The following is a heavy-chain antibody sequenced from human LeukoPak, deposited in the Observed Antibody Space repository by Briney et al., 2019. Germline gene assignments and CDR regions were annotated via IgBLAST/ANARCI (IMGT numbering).Heavy chain of an antibody. D-gene: IGHD6-19*01. V-gene: IGHV4-39*07. Sequence: SETLSLTCTVSGGSISSSSYYWGWIRQPPGKGLEWIGSVYYSRSTYYSPSLKSRVTISVDTSKNQFSLKLSSVTAADTAVYYCARYWLTPQTFDYWGQGTLVTVSS. CDR3: ARYWLTPQTFDY. CDR2: VYYSRST. J-gene: IGHJ4*02. CDR1: GGSISSSSYY.